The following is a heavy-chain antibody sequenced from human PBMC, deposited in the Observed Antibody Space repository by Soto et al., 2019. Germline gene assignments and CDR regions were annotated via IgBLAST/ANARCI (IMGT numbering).Heavy chain of an antibody. CDR3: ARKFTVTTGFDY. V-gene: IGHV4-31*03. D-gene: IGHD4-4*01. CDR2: IYYSGST. Sequence: PLSLTCTVSGGSISSGGYYWSWIRQHPGKGLEWIGYIYYSGSTYYNPSLKSRVTISVDTSKNQFSLKLSSVTAADTAVYYCARKFTVTTGFDYWGQGTLVTVSS. J-gene: IGHJ4*02. CDR1: GGSISSGGYY.